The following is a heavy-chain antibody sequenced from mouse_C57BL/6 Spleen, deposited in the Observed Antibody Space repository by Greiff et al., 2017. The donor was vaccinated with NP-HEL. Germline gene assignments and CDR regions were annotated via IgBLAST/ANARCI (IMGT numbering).Heavy chain of an antibody. Sequence: EVQLQESGPGMVKPSQSLSLTCTVTGYSITSGYDWHWIRHFPGNKLEWMGYISYSGSTNYNPSLKSRISITPDTSKNHFFLKLNSVTTEDTATYYCARGAYGSGYAMDYWGQGTSVTVSS. V-gene: IGHV3-1*01. D-gene: IGHD1-1*01. CDR1: GYSITSGYD. J-gene: IGHJ4*01. CDR3: ARGAYGSGYAMDY. CDR2: ISYSGST.